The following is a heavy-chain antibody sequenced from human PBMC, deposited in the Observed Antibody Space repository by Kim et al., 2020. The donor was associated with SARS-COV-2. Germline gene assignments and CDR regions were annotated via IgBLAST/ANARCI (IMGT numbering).Heavy chain of an antibody. D-gene: IGHD3-3*01. V-gene: IGHV3-11*01. CDR1: GFTFSDYY. CDR3: ARDGKSYYDFWSGSEWRSNYYSVMDV. J-gene: IGHJ6*02. CDR2: ISSSGSTI. Sequence: GGSLRLSCAASGFTFSDYYMSWIRQAPGKGLEWVSYISSSGSTIYYADSVKGRFTISRDNAKNSLYLQMNSLRAADTAVYYCARDGKSYYDFWSGSEWRSNYYSVMDVWGQGTRVTVSS.